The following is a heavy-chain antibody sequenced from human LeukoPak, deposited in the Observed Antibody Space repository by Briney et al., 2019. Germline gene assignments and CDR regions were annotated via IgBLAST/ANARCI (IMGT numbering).Heavy chain of an antibody. CDR2: IVLKVGVT. Sequence: ASVKVSCKASGGTLNNFAISWVRQSPGQGLEWLGRIVLKVGVTNYAQKFQDRVTITADKSTATAYMELSSLRSDDTAFYYCARAPMGAAALYWGQGTLVTVSS. CDR1: GGTLNNFA. V-gene: IGHV1-69*04. CDR3: ARAPMGAAALY. J-gene: IGHJ4*02. D-gene: IGHD6-13*01.